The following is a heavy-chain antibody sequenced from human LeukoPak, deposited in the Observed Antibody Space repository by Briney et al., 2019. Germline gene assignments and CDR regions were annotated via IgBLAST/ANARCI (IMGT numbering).Heavy chain of an antibody. CDR2: ISGSGGST. Sequence: PGGSLRLSCAASGFTFSSYAMSWVRQAPGKGLEWVSAISGSGGSTYYADSVKGRFTISRDDSKNTAYLQMNSLKTEDTAVYYCTRPYYDILTGPGDFDYWGQGTLVTVSS. D-gene: IGHD3-9*01. V-gene: IGHV3-23*01. CDR1: GFTFSSYA. J-gene: IGHJ4*02. CDR3: TRPYYDILTGPGDFDY.